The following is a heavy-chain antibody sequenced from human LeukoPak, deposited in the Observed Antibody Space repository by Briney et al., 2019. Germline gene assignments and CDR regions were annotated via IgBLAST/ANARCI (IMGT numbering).Heavy chain of an antibody. Sequence: GASVKVSCKASGYTFTSYDINWVRQATGQGLEWMGWMNPNSGNTGYAQKFQGRVTITRNTSISTAYMELSSLRSEDTAVYYCARGADSSSWYYYYYYMDVWGKGTTVTVSS. D-gene: IGHD6-13*01. CDR2: MNPNSGNT. J-gene: IGHJ6*03. CDR3: ARGADSSSWYYYYYYMDV. CDR1: GYTFTSYD. V-gene: IGHV1-8*03.